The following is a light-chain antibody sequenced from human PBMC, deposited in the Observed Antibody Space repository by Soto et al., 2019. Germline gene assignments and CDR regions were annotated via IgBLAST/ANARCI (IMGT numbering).Light chain of an antibody. CDR1: QSISSY. Sequence: DIQMTQSPSSVSASVGDRVTITCRASQSISSYLNWYQQKPGKAPKLLIYAASSLQSGVPSRFSGSGSGTDFTLTISSLQPEDFETYYCQQSYSTPPITFGQGTRLEIK. CDR2: AAS. J-gene: IGKJ5*01. CDR3: QQSYSTPPIT. V-gene: IGKV1-39*01.